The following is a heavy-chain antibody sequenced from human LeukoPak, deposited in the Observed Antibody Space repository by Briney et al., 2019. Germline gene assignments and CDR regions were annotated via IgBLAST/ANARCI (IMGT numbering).Heavy chain of an antibody. D-gene: IGHD1-14*01. J-gene: IGHJ4*02. CDR3: ARRGTTWYFED. CDR1: GGSISRYY. CDR2: IYYSGIT. Sequence: PSETLSLTCTVSGGSISRYYWSWVRLPPGKGLEWIGSIYYSGITNYSPSPKSRVTISVETSKNDFSLKRTSVNAADTAVYYCARRGTTWYFEDWGQGTLVTVCS. V-gene: IGHV4-59*08.